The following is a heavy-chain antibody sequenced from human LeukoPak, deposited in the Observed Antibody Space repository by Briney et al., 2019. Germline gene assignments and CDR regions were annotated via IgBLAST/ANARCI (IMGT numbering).Heavy chain of an antibody. CDR1: GGTFSSYA. CDR3: ARRGPGIIDY. D-gene: IGHD1-14*01. J-gene: IGHJ4*02. Sequence: SVKVSCXASGGTFSSYAISWVRQAPGQGLEWMGGIIPIFGTANYAQKFQGRVTITADESTSTAYMELSSLRSEDMAVYYCARRGPGIIDYWGQGTLVTVSS. CDR2: IIPIFGTA. V-gene: IGHV1-69*01.